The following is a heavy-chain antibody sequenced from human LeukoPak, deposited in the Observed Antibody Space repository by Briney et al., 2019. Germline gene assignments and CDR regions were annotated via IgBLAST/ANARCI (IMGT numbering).Heavy chain of an antibody. D-gene: IGHD2-15*01. J-gene: IGHJ4*02. Sequence: ASVKVSCKASGYTFTSYGISWVRQAPGQGLEWMGWTSAYNGNTNYAQKLQGRVTMTTDTSTSTAYMELRSLRSDDTAVYYCARGGYCSGGSCYIPTYFDYWGQGTLVTVSS. CDR2: TSAYNGNT. CDR1: GYTFTSYG. V-gene: IGHV1-18*01. CDR3: ARGGYCSGGSCYIPTYFDY.